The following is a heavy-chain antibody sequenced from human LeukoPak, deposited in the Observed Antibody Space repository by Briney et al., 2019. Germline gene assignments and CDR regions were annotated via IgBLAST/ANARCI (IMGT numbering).Heavy chain of an antibody. Sequence: PGGSLRLSCAASGFTFSSYSMNWVRQAPGKGLEWVSSISSSSSYIYYAGSVKGRFTISRDNAKNSLYLQMNSLRAEDTAVYYCARGPGYSYGPPLNYWGQGTLVTVSS. J-gene: IGHJ4*02. D-gene: IGHD5-18*01. V-gene: IGHV3-21*01. CDR1: GFTFSSYS. CDR3: ARGPGYSYGPPLNY. CDR2: ISSSSSYI.